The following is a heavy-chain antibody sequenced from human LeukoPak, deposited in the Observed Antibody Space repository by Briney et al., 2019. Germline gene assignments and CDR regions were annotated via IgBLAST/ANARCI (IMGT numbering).Heavy chain of an antibody. Sequence: SETLSLTCTFSVGSINSGGYYLSWIRQPPGKGLEWIGYIYYSGGTYYNPSLKSRVTISVDTSKNQFSLKLSSVTAADTAVYYCARDRGDGYNSYFDYWGQGTLVTVSS. V-gene: IGHV4-31*03. CDR2: IYYSGGT. CDR3: ARDRGDGYNSYFDY. D-gene: IGHD5-24*01. CDR1: VGSINSGGYY. J-gene: IGHJ4*02.